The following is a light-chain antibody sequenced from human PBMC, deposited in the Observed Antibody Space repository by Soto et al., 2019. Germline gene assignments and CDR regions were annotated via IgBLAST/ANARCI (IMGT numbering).Light chain of an antibody. V-gene: IGKV3-20*01. CDR2: GAS. J-gene: IGKJ3*01. Sequence: EIVLTQSPGTLSLSPGERATLSCRASQSISSSYLAWYQQKPGQAPRLLIYGASNRATGIPDRFSGSGSGTDLTLTISRLGHEDFSVYYCQQYGSSPITFGPGTKVEIK. CDR1: QSISSSY. CDR3: QQYGSSPIT.